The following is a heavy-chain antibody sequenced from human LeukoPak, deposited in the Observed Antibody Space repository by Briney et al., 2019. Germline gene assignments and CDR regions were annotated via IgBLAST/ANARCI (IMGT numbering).Heavy chain of an antibody. CDR2: IYYSGRP. Sequence: PSETLSLTCSVSGGSISRSSYYWAWIRQPPGKGLEWIGSIYYSGRPDYNESLKSRVTISLDKSKNQFFVKLSSVTAADTAVYYCARARGQLVDSPFDPWGQGTLVTVSA. CDR1: GGSISRSSYY. J-gene: IGHJ5*02. V-gene: IGHV4-39*07. D-gene: IGHD1-1*01. CDR3: ARARGQLVDSPFDP.